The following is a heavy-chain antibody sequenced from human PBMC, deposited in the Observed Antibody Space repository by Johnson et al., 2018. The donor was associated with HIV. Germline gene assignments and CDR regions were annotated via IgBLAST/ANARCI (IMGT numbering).Heavy chain of an antibody. V-gene: IGHV3-20*04. CDR3: AGGEDAFDC. CDR1: GFTFDDYG. J-gene: IGHJ3*01. CDR2: IGTAGDT. D-gene: IGHD3-16*01. Sequence: VQLVESGGGVVRPGGSLRLSCAASGFTFDDYGMSWVRQAPGKGLEWVSAIGTAGDTYYPGSVKGRFTISRDNSKNTLYLQMNSLRAEDTAVYYCAGGEDAFDCWGQGTMVTVSS.